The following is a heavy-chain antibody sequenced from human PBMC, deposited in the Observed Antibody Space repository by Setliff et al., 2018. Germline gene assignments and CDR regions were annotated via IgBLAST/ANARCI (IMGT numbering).Heavy chain of an antibody. V-gene: IGHV4-39*07. D-gene: IGHD6-6*01. CDR1: GGSISSSSYD. CDR3: ARNPDYLQYSFDL. Sequence: SETLSLTCTVSGGSISSSSYDWGWIRQPPGKGLEWIGSIFSSGSTYYNPSLKSRVTISIDTSKSQFSLKLSSVTAADTALYYCARNPDYLQYSFDLWGRGTLVTVSS. J-gene: IGHJ2*01. CDR2: IFSSGST.